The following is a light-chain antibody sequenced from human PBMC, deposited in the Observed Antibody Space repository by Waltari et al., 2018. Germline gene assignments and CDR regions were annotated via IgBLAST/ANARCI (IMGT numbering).Light chain of an antibody. CDR2: GAS. J-gene: IGKJ1*01. CDR3: QHYVRLPVT. Sequence: DIVLTQSPGTLSLSPGERVTLSCRASQRVSRALAWYQQKPGQAPRLLIYGASSRATGIPDRFSGSGSGTDFSLTISRLEPEDFAVYYCQHYVRLPVTFGQGTKVEIK. CDR1: QRVSRA. V-gene: IGKV3-20*01.